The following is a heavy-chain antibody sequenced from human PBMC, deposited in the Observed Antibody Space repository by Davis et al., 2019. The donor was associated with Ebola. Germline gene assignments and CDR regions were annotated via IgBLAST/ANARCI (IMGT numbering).Heavy chain of an antibody. CDR1: GFTFSSYA. V-gene: IGHV3-23*01. CDR2: ISGSGGST. CDR3: ARDDYFDY. J-gene: IGHJ4*02. Sequence: GESLKISCAASGFTFSSYAMSWVRQAPGKGLEWVSAISGSGGSTYYADSVKGRFTISRDNSKNTLYLQMNSLRAEDTAVYYCARDDYFDYWGQGTLVTVSS.